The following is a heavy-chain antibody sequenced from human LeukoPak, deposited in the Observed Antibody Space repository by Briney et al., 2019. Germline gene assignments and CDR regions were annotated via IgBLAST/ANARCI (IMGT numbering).Heavy chain of an antibody. CDR2: ISSSGAFT. Sequence: GGSLRLSCAASGFTVSSSHMTWVRQAPGKGLEWVSGISSSGAFTYYADSVKGRFTISRDNSKNTLYLQMNSLRAEDTALYYCAKGGNNVWHGDFDYWGQGTLVTVSS. CDR3: AKGGNNVWHGDFDY. D-gene: IGHD5-24*01. V-gene: IGHV3-23*01. CDR1: GFTVSSSH. J-gene: IGHJ4*02.